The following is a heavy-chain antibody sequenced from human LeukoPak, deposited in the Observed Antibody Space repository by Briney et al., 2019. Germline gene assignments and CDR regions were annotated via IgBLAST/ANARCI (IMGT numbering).Heavy chain of an antibody. Sequence: PGGSLRLSCAASGFTFSSYWMSWVRQAPGKGLEWVANIKQDGSEKYYVDSVKGRLTISRDNAKNSLYLQMNSLRAEDTAVYYCARDLVDGAVVNDYWGQGTLVTVSS. V-gene: IGHV3-7*01. CDR2: IKQDGSEK. CDR3: ARDLVDGAVVNDY. J-gene: IGHJ4*02. D-gene: IGHD3-22*01. CDR1: GFTFSSYW.